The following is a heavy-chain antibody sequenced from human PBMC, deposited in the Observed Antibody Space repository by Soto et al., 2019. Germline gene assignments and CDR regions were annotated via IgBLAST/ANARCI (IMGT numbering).Heavy chain of an antibody. CDR3: ARVTVAGDSDY. CDR2: ISYDGSNK. CDR1: GFTFSSYA. Sequence: PGGSLRLSCAASGFTFSSYAMHWVRQAPGKGLKWVAVISYDGSNKYYADSVKGRFTISRDNSKNTLYLQMNSLRAEDTAVYYCARVTVAGDSDYWGQGTLVTVSS. D-gene: IGHD6-19*01. V-gene: IGHV3-30-3*01. J-gene: IGHJ4*02.